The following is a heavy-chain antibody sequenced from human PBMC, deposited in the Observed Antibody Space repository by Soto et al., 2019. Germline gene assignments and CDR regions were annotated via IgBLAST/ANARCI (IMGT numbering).Heavy chain of an antibody. CDR1: GGSISSGGYS. J-gene: IGHJ6*02. CDR2: IYHSGYT. CDR3: ARVSGSYYYGMDV. V-gene: IGHV4-30-2*01. Sequence: SATLSLTCAVSGGSISSGGYSWSWIRQPPGKGLEWIGYIYHSGYTYSNPSLKSRVTISVDRSKNQFSLKLSSVTAADTAVYYCARVSGSYYYGMDVWGQGTTVT.